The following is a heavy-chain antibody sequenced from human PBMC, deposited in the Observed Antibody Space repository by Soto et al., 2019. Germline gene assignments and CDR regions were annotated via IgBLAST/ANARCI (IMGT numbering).Heavy chain of an antibody. Sequence: EVQLVESGGGLVKPGESLRLSCVASGFRFSSYTMDWVRQSPGKGLEWVASISSSGNYIYYADSLKGRVTISRDNAKNSVYLQMNCLRVEDTAVYYCARDGNYYGSGSYYRGGAMDVLGQGTTVTVSS. CDR3: ARDGNYYGSGSYYRGGAMDV. CDR1: GFRFSSYT. V-gene: IGHV3-21*01. J-gene: IGHJ6*02. D-gene: IGHD3-10*01. CDR2: ISSSGNYI.